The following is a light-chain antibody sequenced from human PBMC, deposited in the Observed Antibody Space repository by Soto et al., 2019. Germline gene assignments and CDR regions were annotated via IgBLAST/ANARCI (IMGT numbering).Light chain of an antibody. CDR2: YDD. CDR1: SFNIGDNA. CDR3: SAWDYTLNGFV. Sequence: QSVLTQPPSVAEAPRQRVTISCSGSSFNIGDNAVNWYQQFPGKAPKLLIYYDDLLPSGVSDRFSGSKSGTSASLAISGLQSDDEADYYCSAWDYTLNGFVFGTGTKVTVL. V-gene: IGLV1-36*01. J-gene: IGLJ1*01.